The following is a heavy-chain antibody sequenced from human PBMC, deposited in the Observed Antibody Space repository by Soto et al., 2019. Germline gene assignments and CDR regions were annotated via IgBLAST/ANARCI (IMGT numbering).Heavy chain of an antibody. D-gene: IGHD3-3*01. CDR2: INPSGGST. Sequence: ASVKVSCKASGYTFTSYYMHWVRQAPGQGLEWMGIINPSGGSTSYAQKFQGRVTMTRDTSTSTVYMELSSLRSEDTAVYYCARATYYDFWSGPYPYGRGAFDIWGQGTMVTVSS. CDR3: ARATYYDFWSGPYPYGRGAFDI. J-gene: IGHJ3*02. V-gene: IGHV1-46*01. CDR1: GYTFTSYY.